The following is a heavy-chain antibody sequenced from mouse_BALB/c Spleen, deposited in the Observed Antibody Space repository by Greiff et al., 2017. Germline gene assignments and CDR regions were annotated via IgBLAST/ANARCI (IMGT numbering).Heavy chain of an antibody. Sequence: QVHVKQSGAELARPGASVKLSCKASGYTFTSYWMQWVKQRPGQGLEWIGAIYPGDGDTRYTQKFKGKATLTADKSSSTAYMQLSSLASEDSAVYYCARSPVVATGRYFDYWGQGTTLTVSS. CDR1: GYTFTSYW. D-gene: IGHD1-1*01. CDR2: IYPGDGDT. V-gene: IGHV1-87*01. CDR3: ARSPVVATGRYFDY. J-gene: IGHJ2*01.